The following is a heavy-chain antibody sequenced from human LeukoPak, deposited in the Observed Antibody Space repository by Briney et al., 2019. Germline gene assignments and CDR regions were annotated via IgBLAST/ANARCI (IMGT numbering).Heavy chain of an antibody. Sequence: ASVKVSCKVSGYIFTSYDNSWVRQAPGQGLEWMGGIIPIFGTANYAQKFQGRVTITTDESTSTAYMELSSLRSEDTAVYYCARGYCSSTSCYPRGAFDIWGQGTMVTVSS. D-gene: IGHD2-2*01. CDR3: ARGYCSSTSCYPRGAFDI. CDR1: GYIFTSYD. J-gene: IGHJ3*02. CDR2: IIPIFGTA. V-gene: IGHV1-69*05.